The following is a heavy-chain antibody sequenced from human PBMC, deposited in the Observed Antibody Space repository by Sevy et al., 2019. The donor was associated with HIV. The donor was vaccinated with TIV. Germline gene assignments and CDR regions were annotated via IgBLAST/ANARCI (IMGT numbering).Heavy chain of an antibody. CDR1: GFTFNSYW. J-gene: IGHJ6*02. D-gene: IGHD5-12*01. CDR3: AREGSPYDTYYYYYGMDV. V-gene: IGHV3-7*01. Sequence: GGSPRLSCAASGFTFNSYWMTWVRQAPGKGLEWVANIKQDGSEKYYVDSVKGRFTISRDNAQNSLFLQMNTLRAEDTAVYYCAREGSPYDTYYYYYGMDVWGQGTTVTVSS. CDR2: IKQDGSEK.